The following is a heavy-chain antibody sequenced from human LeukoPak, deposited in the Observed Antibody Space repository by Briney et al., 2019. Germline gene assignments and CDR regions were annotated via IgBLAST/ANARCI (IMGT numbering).Heavy chain of an antibody. D-gene: IGHD2-15*01. CDR2: ISSSSSYI. J-gene: IGHJ4*02. V-gene: IGHV3-21*01. Sequence: GGSLRLSCAASGFTFSSYSMNWVRQVPGKGLEWVSSISSSSSYIYYADSVKGRFTISRDNAKNSLYLQMNSLRAEDTAVYYCARGHDPTPFDYWGQGTLVTVSS. CDR3: ARGHDPTPFDY. CDR1: GFTFSSYS.